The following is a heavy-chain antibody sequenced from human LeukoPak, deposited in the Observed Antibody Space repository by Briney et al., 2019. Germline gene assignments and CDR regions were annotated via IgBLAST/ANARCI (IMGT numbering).Heavy chain of an antibody. CDR2: ISTSSSTI. CDR1: GFTFSSFS. CDR3: ARVHAAYPFDY. Sequence: GGSLRLSCAASGFTFSSFSMNWVRQAPGKGLEWVSYISTSSSTIYYADAVKGRFTIYRDNAKNSLYLQMNSLRAEDTAVYYCARVHAAYPFDYWGQGTLVTVSS. V-gene: IGHV3-48*01. J-gene: IGHJ4*02. D-gene: IGHD2-15*01.